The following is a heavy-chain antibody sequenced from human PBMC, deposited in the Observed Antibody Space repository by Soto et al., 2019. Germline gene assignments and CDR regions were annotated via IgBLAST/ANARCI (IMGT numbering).Heavy chain of an antibody. V-gene: IGHV3-48*02. D-gene: IGHD1-26*01. CDR2: ISSSSSTI. CDR1: GFTFSSYS. CDR3: AREVGSLNWFDP. Sequence: EVQLVESGGGLVQPGGSLRLSCAASGFTFSSYSMNWVRQAPGKGLEWVSYISSSSSTIYYAYSVKGRFTISRDNAKNSLYLQTNSLGDEDTAVYYCAREVGSLNWFDPWGQGTLVTVSS. J-gene: IGHJ5*02.